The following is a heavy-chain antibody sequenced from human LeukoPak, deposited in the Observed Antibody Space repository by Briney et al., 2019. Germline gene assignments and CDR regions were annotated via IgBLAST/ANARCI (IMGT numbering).Heavy chain of an antibody. Sequence: KSGESLKISCKGSGYSFPIYWIAWVRQMPGKGLEWMGIIYPGDSNIRYSPSFQGQVTISADKSVTTAYLQWSSLKASDTDMYFCARLNGGANLLGDSLDIWGQGIMVTVSS. CDR1: GYSFPIYW. CDR3: ARLNGGANLLGDSLDI. J-gene: IGHJ3*02. V-gene: IGHV5-51*01. D-gene: IGHD4/OR15-4a*01. CDR2: IYPGDSNI.